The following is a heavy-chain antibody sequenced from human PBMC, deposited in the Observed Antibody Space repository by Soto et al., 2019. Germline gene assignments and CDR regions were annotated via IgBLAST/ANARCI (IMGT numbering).Heavy chain of an antibody. J-gene: IGHJ6*02. CDR3: AREGITMVRGAVYYYYGMDV. CDR1: GFTFSSYW. CDR2: IKQDGSEK. V-gene: IGHV3-7*01. D-gene: IGHD3-10*01. Sequence: EVQLVESGGGLVQPGGSLRLSCAASGFTFSSYWMSWVRQAPGKGLEWVANIKQDGSEKYYVDSVKGRFTISRDNAKNSLYMQMNRLSAEDTAVYYCAREGITMVRGAVYYYYGMDVGGQGTSVTVCS.